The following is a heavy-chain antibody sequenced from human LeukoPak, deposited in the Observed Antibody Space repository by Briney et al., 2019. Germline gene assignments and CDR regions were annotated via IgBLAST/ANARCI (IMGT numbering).Heavy chain of an antibody. CDR2: IYPGDSDT. D-gene: IGHD5-18*01. V-gene: IGHV5-51*01. CDR1: GYSFTRYW. CDR3: ARLPRIGYTYGPDYYFDY. Sequence: LGESLKISCKGSGYSFTRYWIGWVRQMPGKGLEWMGIIYPGDSDTRYSPSFQGQVTISADKSITAAYLQWSSLKASDAAMYYCARLPRIGYTYGPDYYFDYWGQGTLVTVSS. J-gene: IGHJ4*02.